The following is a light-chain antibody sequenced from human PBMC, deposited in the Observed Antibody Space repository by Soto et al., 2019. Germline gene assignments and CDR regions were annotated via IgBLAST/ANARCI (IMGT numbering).Light chain of an antibody. CDR2: GAS. CDR1: QSISTNY. V-gene: IGKV3-20*01. Sequence: EIVLTQSPGTLSLSPGERATLSCRASQSISTNYFAWYQQKRGQAPRLLVYGASHRASAIPARFSGSGSGIDFTLTISGPEPEDFAVYFCEQYATSPGTFGQGTEVEIK. CDR3: EQYATSPGT. J-gene: IGKJ1*01.